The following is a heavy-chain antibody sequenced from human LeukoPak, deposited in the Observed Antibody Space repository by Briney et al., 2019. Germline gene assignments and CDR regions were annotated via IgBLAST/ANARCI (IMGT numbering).Heavy chain of an antibody. CDR3: ATKGLMITGTSFDY. J-gene: IGHJ4*02. V-gene: IGHV3-74*01. CDR2: INSDGSTA. CDR1: GFTFSSYW. D-gene: IGHD1-14*01. Sequence: PGGSLRLSCAASGFTFSSYWMHWVRQAPGEGLMWVSHINSDGSTATYADSMKGRFTISRDNAKNTLYLQIKSLRAEDTAVYYCATKGLMITGTSFDYWGQGTLVSVSS.